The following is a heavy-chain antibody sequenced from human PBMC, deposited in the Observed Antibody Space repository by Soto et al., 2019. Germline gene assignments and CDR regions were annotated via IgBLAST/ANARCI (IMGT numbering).Heavy chain of an antibody. Sequence: SETLSLTCAVYGGSFSGYYWSWIRQPPGKGLEWIGEINHSGSTNYNPSLKSRVTISVDTSKNQFSLKLSSVTAADTAVYYCARTSKLVVVAAIIWNWFDPWGQGTLVTVS. CDR2: INHSGST. J-gene: IGHJ5*02. CDR1: GGSFSGYY. V-gene: IGHV4-34*01. CDR3: ARTSKLVVVAAIIWNWFDP. D-gene: IGHD2-15*01.